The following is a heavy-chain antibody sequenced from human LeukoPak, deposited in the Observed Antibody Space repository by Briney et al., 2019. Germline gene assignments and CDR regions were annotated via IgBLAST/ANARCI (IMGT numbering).Heavy chain of an antibody. CDR3: ARVKGLLWFGELLDDAFDI. CDR2: ISSSSSYI. Sequence: GGSLRLSCAASGFTFSSYSMNWVRQAPGKGLEWVSSISSSSSYIYYADSVKGRFTISRDNAKNSLYLQMNSLRAEDTAVYYCARVKGLLWFGELLDDAFDIWGQGTMVTVSS. V-gene: IGHV3-21*01. CDR1: GFTFSSYS. D-gene: IGHD3-10*01. J-gene: IGHJ3*02.